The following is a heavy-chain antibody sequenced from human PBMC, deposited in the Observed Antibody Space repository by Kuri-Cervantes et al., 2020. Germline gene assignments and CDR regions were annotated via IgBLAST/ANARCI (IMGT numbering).Heavy chain of an antibody. CDR1: GFTFSSYS. Sequence: GESLKISCAASGFTFSSYSMNWVRQAPGKGLEWVSYISSSSSTIYYADSVKGRFTISRDNAKNSLYLQMNSLRAEDTALYYCAKSSGWSRGDYFDYWGQGTLVTVSS. J-gene: IGHJ4*02. CDR3: AKSSGWSRGDYFDY. CDR2: ISSSSSTI. V-gene: IGHV3-48*01. D-gene: IGHD6-19*01.